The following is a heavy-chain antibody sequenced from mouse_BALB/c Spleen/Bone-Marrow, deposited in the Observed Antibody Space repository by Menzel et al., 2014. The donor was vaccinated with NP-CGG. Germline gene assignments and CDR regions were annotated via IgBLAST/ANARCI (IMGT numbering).Heavy chain of an antibody. J-gene: IGHJ4*01. Sequence: QVQLQQSGAELARPGASVKMSCRASGYTFTTYTMHWVKQRPGQGLEWIGYINPSSGHTYYNQKFKDKATLTADKSSSAAYLQLSSLTSEDSAVYYCARVYGNYDAMDYWGQGTSVTVSP. CDR2: INPSSGHT. D-gene: IGHD2-1*01. V-gene: IGHV1-4*01. CDR1: GYTFTTYT. CDR3: ARVYGNYDAMDY.